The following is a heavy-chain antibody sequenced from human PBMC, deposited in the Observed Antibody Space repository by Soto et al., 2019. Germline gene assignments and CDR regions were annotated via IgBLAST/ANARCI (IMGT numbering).Heavy chain of an antibody. CDR1: CGSITSYY. CDR3: ARDMTKHAMDI. D-gene: IGHD4-17*01. CDR2: IYYSXSL. V-gene: IGHV4-59*01. Sequence: PXXTLSLTCTVSCGSITSYYWSWIRQPPGKGLEWIGXIYYSXSLNYNNSLKXXVTLSVDXXXNQFSLKMSSVTAADTAVYYCARDMTKHAMDIWGQGTTVTVSS. J-gene: IGHJ6*01.